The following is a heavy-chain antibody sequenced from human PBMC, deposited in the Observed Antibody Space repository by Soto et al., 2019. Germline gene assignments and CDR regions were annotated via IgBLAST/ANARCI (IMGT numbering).Heavy chain of an antibody. CDR2: IIPIFGTA. CDR3: ARDHTYYDSSGYHDMGAFDI. D-gene: IGHD3-22*01. J-gene: IGHJ3*02. V-gene: IGHV1-69*13. CDR1: GGTFSSYA. Sequence: SVKVSCKASGGTFSSYAISWVRQAPGQGLEWMGGIIPIFGTANYAQKFQGRVTITADESTSTAYMELSSLRSEDTAVYYCARDHTYYDSSGYHDMGAFDIWGQGTMVTVSS.